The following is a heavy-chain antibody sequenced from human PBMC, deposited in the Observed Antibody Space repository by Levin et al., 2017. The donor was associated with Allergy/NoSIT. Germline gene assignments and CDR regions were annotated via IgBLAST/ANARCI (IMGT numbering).Heavy chain of an antibody. CDR3: ARKRYSSSGNIDY. CDR2: INSDGSST. D-gene: IGHD6-13*01. CDR1: GFTFSSYW. J-gene: IGHJ4*02. V-gene: IGHV3-74*01. Sequence: PGESLKISCAASGFTFSSYWMHWVRQAPGKGLVWVSRINSDGSSTSYADSVKGRFTISRDNAKNTLYLQMNSLRAEDTAVYYCARKRYSSSGNIDYWGQGTLVTVSS.